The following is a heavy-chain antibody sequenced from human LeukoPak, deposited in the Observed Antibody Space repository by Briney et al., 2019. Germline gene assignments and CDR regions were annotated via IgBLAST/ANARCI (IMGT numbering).Heavy chain of an antibody. CDR3: ARRTRDGYYFDY. D-gene: IGHD5-24*01. Sequence: GESLKISCKTSGYSFTTYWIGWVRQMPGKGLEWMGIIYPGDSDTRYSPSFQGQVTISADKSTNTAYLQWSSLKASDTAVYYCARRTRDGYYFDYWGQGTLVTVSS. CDR1: GYSFTTYW. J-gene: IGHJ4*02. V-gene: IGHV5-51*01. CDR2: IYPGDSDT.